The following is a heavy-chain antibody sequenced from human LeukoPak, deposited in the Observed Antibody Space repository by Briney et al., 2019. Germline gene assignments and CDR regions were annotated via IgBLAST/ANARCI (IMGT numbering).Heavy chain of an antibody. CDR2: INHSGST. D-gene: IGHD2-15*01. Sequence: SETLSLTCAVYGGSFSGYYWSWIRQPPGKGLEWIGEINHSGSTNYNPSLKSRVTISVDTSKNQFSLKLSSVTAADTAVYYCARDGRDCSGGSCYHNWFDPWGQGTLVTVSS. J-gene: IGHJ5*02. CDR1: GGSFSGYY. CDR3: ARDGRDCSGGSCYHNWFDP. V-gene: IGHV4-34*01.